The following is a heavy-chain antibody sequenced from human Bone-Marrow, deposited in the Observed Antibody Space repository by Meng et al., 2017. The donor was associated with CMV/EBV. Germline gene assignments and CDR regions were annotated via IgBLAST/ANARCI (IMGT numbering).Heavy chain of an antibody. CDR3: ARGDWEYCGSTSCSRNWFDP. D-gene: IGHD2-2*01. V-gene: IGHV4-34*01. CDR2: INHSGST. CDR1: FSGYY. J-gene: IGHJ5*02. Sequence: FSGYYWSWIRQPPGKGLEWIGEINHSGSTDYNPSLKSRVTISVDTSKNQISLKLSSVTAADTAVYYCARGDWEYCGSTSCSRNWFDPWGQGTLVTVSS.